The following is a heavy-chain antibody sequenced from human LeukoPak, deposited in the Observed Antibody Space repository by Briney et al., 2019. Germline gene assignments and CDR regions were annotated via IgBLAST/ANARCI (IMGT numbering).Heavy chain of an antibody. D-gene: IGHD3-10*01. CDR3: ARDGPLGSGSYYGYYSYMDV. J-gene: IGHJ6*03. CDR2: IYTSGST. V-gene: IGHV4-4*07. CDR1: GGSISSYY. Sequence: SETLSLTCTVSGGSISSYYWSWIRQPAGKGLEWIGRIYTSGSTNYNPSLKSRVTMSVDTSKNQFSLKLSSVTAADTAVYYCARDGPLGSGSYYGYYSYMDVWGKGTTVTISS.